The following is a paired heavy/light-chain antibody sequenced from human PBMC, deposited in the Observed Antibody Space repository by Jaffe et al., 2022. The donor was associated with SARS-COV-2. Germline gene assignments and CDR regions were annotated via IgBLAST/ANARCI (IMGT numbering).Heavy chain of an antibody. CDR1: GFTFSDYY. J-gene: IGHJ6*02. V-gene: IGHV3-11*01. Sequence: QVQLVESGGGLVKPGGSLRLSCAASGFTFSDYYMSWIRQAPGKGLEWVSYISSSGSTIYYADSVKGRFTISRDNAKNSLYLQMNSLRAEDTAVYYCARDNPIAVAGTNNGYYYYGMDVWGQGTTVTVSS. CDR2: ISSSGSTI. D-gene: IGHD6-19*01. CDR3: ARDNPIAVAGTNNGYYYYGMDV.
Light chain of an antibody. J-gene: IGKJ1*01. Sequence: DIVMTQSPLSLPVTPGEPASISCRSSQSLLHSNGYNYLDWYLQKPGQSPQLLIYLGSNRASGVPDRFSGSGSGTDFTLKISRVEAEDVGVYYCMQALQTPPWTFGQGTKVEIK. CDR2: LGS. CDR3: MQALQTPPWT. V-gene: IGKV2-28*01. CDR1: QSLLHSNGYNY.